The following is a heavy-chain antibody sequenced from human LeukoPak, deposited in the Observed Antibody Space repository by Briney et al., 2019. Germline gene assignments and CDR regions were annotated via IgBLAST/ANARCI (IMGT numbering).Heavy chain of an antibody. Sequence: SETLSLTCTVSGASVSSVNYYWTWIRQPPGKGLEWIGYIYYSGSTYYNPSLKSRVTISVDTSKNQFSLKLSSVTAADTAVYYCARGITMVRGVIEPYYFDYWGQGTLVTVSS. D-gene: IGHD3-10*01. J-gene: IGHJ4*02. CDR3: ARGITMVRGVIEPYYFDY. V-gene: IGHV4-31*03. CDR1: GASVSSVNYY. CDR2: IYYSGST.